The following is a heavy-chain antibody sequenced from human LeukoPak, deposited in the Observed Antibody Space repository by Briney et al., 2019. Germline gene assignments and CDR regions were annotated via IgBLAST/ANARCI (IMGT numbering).Heavy chain of an antibody. V-gene: IGHV3-30-3*01. CDR1: GFTFSSYA. CDR2: ISYDGSNK. J-gene: IGHJ4*02. D-gene: IGHD2-8*02. CDR3: ARDQYWYLQ. Sequence: QPGGSLRLSCAASGFTFSSYAMHWVRQAPGKGLEWVAVISYDGSNKYYADSVKGRFTISRDNSKNTLYLQMNSLRAEDTAVYYCARDQYWYLQWGQGTLVTVSS.